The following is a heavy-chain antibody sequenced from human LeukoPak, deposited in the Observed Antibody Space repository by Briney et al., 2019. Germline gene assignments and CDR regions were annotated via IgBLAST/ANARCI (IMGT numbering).Heavy chain of an antibody. D-gene: IGHD3-9*01. J-gene: IGHJ6*03. CDR3: AREGGILTGYEDYMDV. CDR1: GYTFTGYY. CDR2: INPNSGGT. Sequence: GASVKVSCKASGYTFTGYYMHWVRQAPGQGLEWMGRINPNSGGTTYAQKLRGRVTMTRDTSISTAYVELSRLRSDGTAVYYCAREGGILTGYEDYMDVWGKGTTVTVSS. V-gene: IGHV1-2*06.